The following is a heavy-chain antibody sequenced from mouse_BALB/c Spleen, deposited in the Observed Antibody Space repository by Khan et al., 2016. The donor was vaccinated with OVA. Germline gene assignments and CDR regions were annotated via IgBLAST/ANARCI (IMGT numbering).Heavy chain of an antibody. Sequence: QVQLKESGPGLVLPSQSLSITCTVSGFSLTTYGIHWVRQSPGKGLEWLGVIWSDGTTDFNAAFISRMSISKDNTKSHVFFKVNSLQPDDTAMYYCARNSYMYDFTYWGQGTLVTVSA. J-gene: IGHJ3*01. V-gene: IGHV2-2*01. CDR1: GFSLTTYG. D-gene: IGHD2-14*01. CDR3: ARNSYMYDFTY. CDR2: IWSDGTT.